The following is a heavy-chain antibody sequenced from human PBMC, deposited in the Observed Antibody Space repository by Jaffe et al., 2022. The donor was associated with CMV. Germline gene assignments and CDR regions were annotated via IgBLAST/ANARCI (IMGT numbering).Heavy chain of an antibody. CDR1: GGSFSGYY. CDR2: INHSGST. D-gene: IGHD2-2*01. CDR3: ARERRYCSSTSCRSKTNAPPGRRFDP. Sequence: QVQLQQWGAGLLKPSETLSLTCAVYGGSFSGYYWSWIRQPPGKGLEWIGEINHSGSTNYNPSLKSRVTISVDTSKNQFSLKLSSVTAADTAVYYCARERRYCSSTSCRSKTNAPPGRRFDPWGQGTLVTVSS. V-gene: IGHV4-34*01. J-gene: IGHJ5*02.